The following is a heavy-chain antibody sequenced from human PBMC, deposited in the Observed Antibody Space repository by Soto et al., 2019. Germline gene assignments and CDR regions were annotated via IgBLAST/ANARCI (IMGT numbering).Heavy chain of an antibody. V-gene: IGHV3-23*01. J-gene: IGHJ4*02. Sequence: EVQLLESGGGLVQPGGSLRLSCAASGFTFSSCAVSWVRQAPGKGLEWVSAISGSGGSTYYADSGKGRFTISRDNSKNTLYLQMNSLRAEVTAVYYCAKDVWAVGASFDYWGQGTLVTVSS. CDR3: AKDVWAVGASFDY. D-gene: IGHD1-26*01. CDR1: GFTFSSCA. CDR2: ISGSGGST.